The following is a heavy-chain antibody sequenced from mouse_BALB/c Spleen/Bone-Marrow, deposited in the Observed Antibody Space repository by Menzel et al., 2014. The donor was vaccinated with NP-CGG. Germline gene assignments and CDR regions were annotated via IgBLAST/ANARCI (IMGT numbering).Heavy chain of an antibody. J-gene: IGHJ4*01. D-gene: IGHD1-1*01. CDR1: GFNIKDYY. CDR3: ARSYHYGSSLYAMDY. Sequence: EVKLVESGAELVRPGALVKLSCKASGFNIKDYYMHWVKQRPEQGLEWIGWIDPENGNTIYDPKFQGKASIPADTSSNTAYLQLSSLTSEDTAVYYCARSYHYGSSLYAMDYWGQGTSVTVSS. V-gene: IGHV14-1*02. CDR2: IDPENGNT.